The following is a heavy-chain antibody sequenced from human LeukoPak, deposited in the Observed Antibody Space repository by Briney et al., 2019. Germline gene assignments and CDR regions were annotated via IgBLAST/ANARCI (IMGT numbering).Heavy chain of an antibody. J-gene: IGHJ4*02. CDR3: ARHYYYDSSGYFKVDY. CDR1: GFTFTNYW. V-gene: IGHV3-7*01. D-gene: IGHD3-22*01. Sequence: GGSLRLSCEASGFTFTNYWMTWVRQPPGKGLEWVANIKEDGSTKYYLDSVKGRFTISRDNAKNSVYLQMSSLRGEDTAVYYCARHYYYDSSGYFKVDYWGQGTLVTVSS. CDR2: IKEDGSTK.